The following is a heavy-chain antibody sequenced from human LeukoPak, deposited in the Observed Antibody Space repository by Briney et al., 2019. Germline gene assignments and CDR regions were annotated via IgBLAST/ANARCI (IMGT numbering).Heavy chain of an antibody. D-gene: IGHD3-3*01. CDR2: LDPEDGET. CDR1: GYTLTELS. V-gene: IGHV1-24*01. J-gene: IGHJ4*02. CDR3: ATGGITIFGVALDY. Sequence: ASVKVSCKVSGYTLTELSMHWVRKAPGKGHEWMGGLDPEDGETTYAQKFQGRVTMTEDTSTDTAYMELSCLRSEDKAVYYCATGGITIFGVALDYWGQGTLVTVSP.